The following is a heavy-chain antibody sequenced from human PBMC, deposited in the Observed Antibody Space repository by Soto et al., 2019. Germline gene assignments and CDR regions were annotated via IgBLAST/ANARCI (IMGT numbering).Heavy chain of an antibody. D-gene: IGHD3-16*02. CDR2: TYYRSKWYN. CDR3: AREVHYDYIWGSYRPFDY. J-gene: IGHJ4*02. CDR1: GDSVSSNSAA. Sequence: QVPLQQSGPGLVKPSQTLSLTCAISGDSVSSNSAAWNWIRQSPSRGLEWLGRTYYRSKWYNDYAVSVKSRITFNPDTSKNQFSLQLNSVTPEDTAVYYCAREVHYDYIWGSYRPFDYWGQGTLVTVSS. V-gene: IGHV6-1*01.